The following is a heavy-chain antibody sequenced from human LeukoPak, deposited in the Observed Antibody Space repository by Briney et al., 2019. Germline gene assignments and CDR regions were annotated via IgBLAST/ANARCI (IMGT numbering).Heavy chain of an antibody. J-gene: IGHJ4*02. D-gene: IGHD3-9*01. CDR3: AKDFGLRYFDWLLKDFDY. CDR2: ISSSGGNV. CDR1: AFTFSSYA. V-gene: IGHV3-23*01. Sequence: GGSLRLSCAASAFTFSSYAMSWVRQAPGKGLEWISSISSSGGNVYYADSVKGRFTISRDNSKNTLYLQMNSLRAEDTAVYYCAKDFGLRYFDWLLKDFDYWGQGTLVTVSS.